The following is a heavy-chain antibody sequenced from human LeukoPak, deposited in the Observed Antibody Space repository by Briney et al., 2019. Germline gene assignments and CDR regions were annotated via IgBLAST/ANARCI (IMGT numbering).Heavy chain of an antibody. CDR3: ARAHIVVVTASAPVDY. CDR1: GFTFSDYY. V-gene: IGHV3-11*06. D-gene: IGHD2-21*02. Sequence: GGSLRLSCAASGFTFSDYYMSWIRQAPGKGLEWVSSISSSSSYIYYADSVKGRFTISRDNAKNSLYLQMNSLRAEDTAVYYCARAHIVVVTASAPVDYWGQGTLVTVSS. CDR2: ISSSSSYI. J-gene: IGHJ4*02.